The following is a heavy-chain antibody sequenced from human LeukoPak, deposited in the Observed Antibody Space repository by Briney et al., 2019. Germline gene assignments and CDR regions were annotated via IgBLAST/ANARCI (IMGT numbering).Heavy chain of an antibody. CDR3: AKDGQYSSSSPYYFDY. Sequence: GGSLRLSCAASGFTASNNYMSWVRQAPGKGLEWVSVIYSGGSTYYADSVKGRFTISRDNSKNTLYLQMNSLRAEDTAVYYCAKDGQYSSSSPYYFDYWGQGTLVTVSS. CDR1: GFTASNNY. CDR2: IYSGGST. D-gene: IGHD6-6*01. V-gene: IGHV3-66*01. J-gene: IGHJ4*02.